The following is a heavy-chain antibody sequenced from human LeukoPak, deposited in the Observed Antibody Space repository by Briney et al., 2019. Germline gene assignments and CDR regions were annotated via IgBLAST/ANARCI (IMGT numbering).Heavy chain of an antibody. D-gene: IGHD3-22*01. Sequence: SETLSLTCAVYGGSFSGYYWSWIRQPPGKGLEWIGEINHSGSTNYNPSLKSRVTISVDTSKNQFSLKLSSVTAADTAMFYCASLTTADAFDIWGQGTMVTVSS. CDR3: ASLTTADAFDI. V-gene: IGHV4-34*01. CDR2: INHSGST. CDR1: GGSFSGYY. J-gene: IGHJ3*02.